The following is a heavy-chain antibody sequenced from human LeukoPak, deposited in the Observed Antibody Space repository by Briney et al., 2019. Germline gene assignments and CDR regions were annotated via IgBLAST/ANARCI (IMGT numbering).Heavy chain of an antibody. V-gene: IGHV6-1*01. Sequence: SQTLSLTCAISGDSVSSNSATWIWLRQSPSRGLEWLGRTYYSSKWYNDYGLSVRGRITVNPDTSTNQFSLQLNSVTPEDTAVYYCARDQDYFHANGYYYDAFDLWGQGTMVTVSS. D-gene: IGHD3-22*01. CDR2: TYYSSKWYN. J-gene: IGHJ3*01. CDR3: ARDQDYFHANGYYYDAFDL. CDR1: GDSVSSNSAT.